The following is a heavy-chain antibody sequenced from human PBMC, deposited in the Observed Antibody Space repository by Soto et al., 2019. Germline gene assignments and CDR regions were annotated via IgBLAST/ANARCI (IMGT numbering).Heavy chain of an antibody. V-gene: IGHV4-59*01. CDR1: GGSISSYH. J-gene: IGHJ6*03. CDR2: IYNSGST. Sequence: QLQLQESGPGLVKPSETLSLTCTVSGGSISSYHWTWIRQPPGKGLEWIGDIYNSGSTNYNPSLKSRLTISVETSNNHCSLRLSSVTAADTAVYYCAKEMGFCTTASCHAGPLYYYMDVWGKGTTVTVSS. D-gene: IGHD2-2*01. CDR3: AKEMGFCTTASCHAGPLYYYMDV.